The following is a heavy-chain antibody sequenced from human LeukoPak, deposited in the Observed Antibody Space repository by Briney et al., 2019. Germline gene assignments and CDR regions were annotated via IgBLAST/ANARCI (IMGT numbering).Heavy chain of an antibody. V-gene: IGHV3-21*01. CDR2: ISSTGRYT. Sequence: GGSLRLSCAASGFTFSSSSMNWVRQAPGMGLEWVSSISSTGRYTYYADSVKGRFTISRDNAKNSLYLQMNSLRAEDTAVYYCARGGGDGYDPFDYWGQGTLVTVSS. D-gene: IGHD5-24*01. CDR1: GFTFSSSS. CDR3: ARGGGDGYDPFDY. J-gene: IGHJ4*02.